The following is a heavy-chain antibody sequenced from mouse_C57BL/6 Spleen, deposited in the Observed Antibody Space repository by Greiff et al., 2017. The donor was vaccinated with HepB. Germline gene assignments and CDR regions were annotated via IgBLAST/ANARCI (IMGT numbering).Heavy chain of an antibody. CDR1: GYAFSSYW. CDR2: IYPGDGDT. J-gene: IGHJ4*01. CDR3: ARGPIITTVVVPYAMDY. Sequence: QVQLKESGAELVKPGASVKISCKASGYAFSSYWMNWVKQRPGKGLEWIGQIYPGDGDTNYNGKFKGKATLTADKSSSTAYMQLSSLTSEDSAVYFCARGPIITTVVVPYAMDYWGQGTSVTVSS. V-gene: IGHV1-80*01. D-gene: IGHD1-1*01.